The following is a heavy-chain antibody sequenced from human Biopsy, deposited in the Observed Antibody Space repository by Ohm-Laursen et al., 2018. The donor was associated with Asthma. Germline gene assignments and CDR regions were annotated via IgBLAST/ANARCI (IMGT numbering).Heavy chain of an antibody. CDR3: ARKAGSCISRTCYSLDF. CDR1: GGTFNTYV. D-gene: IGHD2-2*01. V-gene: IGHV1-69*13. Sequence: ASVKVSCKSLGGTFNTYVISWVRQAPGQGLEWMGGINSVFGTTTYPQKFQDRVTITADDSTSAVYMELSSLRSEDTAVYYCARKAGSCISRTCYSLDFWGQGTLVTVSS. CDR2: INSVFGTT. J-gene: IGHJ4*02.